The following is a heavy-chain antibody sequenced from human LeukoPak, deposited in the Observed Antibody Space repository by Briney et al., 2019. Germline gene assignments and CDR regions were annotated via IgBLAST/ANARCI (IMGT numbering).Heavy chain of an antibody. CDR1: GGPVNGYY. Sequence: KPSETLSLTCIVSGGPVNGYYWNWIRQPPGKGLEWIGYIYYGGSAKYNPSLKSRINISVDTSKNQFSLRLNSVLAADPAVYYCARAAMPVAGRPLDFWGQGTLVTVFS. CDR2: IYYGGSA. D-gene: IGHD6-19*01. J-gene: IGHJ4*02. V-gene: IGHV4-59*02. CDR3: ARAAMPVAGRPLDF.